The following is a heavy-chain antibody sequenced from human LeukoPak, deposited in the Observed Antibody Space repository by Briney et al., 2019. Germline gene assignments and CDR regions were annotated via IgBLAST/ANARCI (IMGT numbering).Heavy chain of an antibody. CDR2: IRYDGSNK. D-gene: IGHD2-21*01. J-gene: IGHJ4*02. Sequence: GGSLRLSCAASGFTFSSYGMHWVRQAPGKGLEWVAFIRYDGSNKYYADSVKGRFTISRDNSKNTLYLQMNSLRAEDTAVYYRAKDGVAYCGGDCYSDYWGQGTLVTVSS. CDR3: AKDGVAYCGGDCYSDY. CDR1: GFTFSSYG. V-gene: IGHV3-30*02.